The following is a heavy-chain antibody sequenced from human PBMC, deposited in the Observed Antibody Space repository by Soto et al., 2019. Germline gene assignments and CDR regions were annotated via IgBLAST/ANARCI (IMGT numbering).Heavy chain of an antibody. CDR2: IYYSGST. V-gene: IGHV4-61*01. CDR3: ARSAVYCSSTSCTSNWFDP. CDR1: GGSVSSGSYY. D-gene: IGHD2-2*01. J-gene: IGHJ5*02. Sequence: QVQLQESGPGLVKPSETLSLTCTVSGGSVSSGSYYWSWIRQPPGKGLEWIGYIYYSGSTNYNRSLKSRVTISVDTSKNQFSLKLSSVTAAVTAVYYCARSAVYCSSTSCTSNWFDPWGQGTLVTVSS.